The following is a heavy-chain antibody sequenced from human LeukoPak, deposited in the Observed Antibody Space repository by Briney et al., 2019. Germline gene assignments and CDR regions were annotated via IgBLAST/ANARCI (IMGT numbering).Heavy chain of an antibody. Sequence: GGSLRLSCAASGFTFSSYSMNWVRQAPGKGLEWVSSISSSSSYIYYADSVKGRFTISRDNAKNSLYLQMNSLRAEDTAVYYCARSYGSGSPRHYYYYYGMNVWGQGTTVTVSS. J-gene: IGHJ6*02. V-gene: IGHV3-21*01. CDR3: ARSYGSGSPRHYYYYYGMNV. D-gene: IGHD3-10*01. CDR1: GFTFSSYS. CDR2: ISSSSSYI.